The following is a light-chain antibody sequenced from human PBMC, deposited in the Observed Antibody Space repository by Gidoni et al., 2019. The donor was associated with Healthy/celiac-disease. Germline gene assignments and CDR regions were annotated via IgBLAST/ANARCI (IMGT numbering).Light chain of an antibody. CDR3: QQWSNWPFT. V-gene: IGKV3-11*01. J-gene: IGKJ5*01. CDR2: DAS. CDR1: QSVSSY. Sequence: EIVFTPSPATLSLSPGERATLSFRASQSVSSYLAWYKQKPCQAPRLLIYDASNRATGIPARFSGSGYGTDLTLNISSLEPEEFAVYYCQQWSNWPFTLGKGTRLEIK.